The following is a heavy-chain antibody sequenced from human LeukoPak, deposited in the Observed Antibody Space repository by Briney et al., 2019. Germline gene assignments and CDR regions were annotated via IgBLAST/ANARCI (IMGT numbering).Heavy chain of an antibody. V-gene: IGHV4-39*01. J-gene: IGHJ4*02. CDR2: IYYSGST. Sequence: SETLSLTCTVSGGSISSSSYYWGWIRQPPGKGLEWIGSIYYSGSTYYNPSLKSRVTISVDTSKNQFSLKLSSVTAADTAVYYCARVHRRSTYYYGSGILDYWGQGTLVTVSS. D-gene: IGHD3-10*01. CDR3: ARVHRRSTYYYGSGILDY. CDR1: GGSISSSSYY.